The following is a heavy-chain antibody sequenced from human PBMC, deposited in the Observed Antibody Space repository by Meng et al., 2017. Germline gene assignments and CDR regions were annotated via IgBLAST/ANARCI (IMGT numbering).Heavy chain of an antibody. V-gene: IGHV3-74*01. CDR1: GFTFNTYW. Sequence: VQLVEPWDGLGLTGGSLRLSCAASGFTFNTYWMHWVRQVPGKGLVWVSRISGDGSITNYADSAKGRFTISRDNAKNTLYLQMNSLRPEDTAVYYCLDEAPRSDYWGQGSLVTVSS. CDR2: ISGDGSIT. CDR3: LDEAPRSDY. D-gene: IGHD1-1*01. J-gene: IGHJ4*02.